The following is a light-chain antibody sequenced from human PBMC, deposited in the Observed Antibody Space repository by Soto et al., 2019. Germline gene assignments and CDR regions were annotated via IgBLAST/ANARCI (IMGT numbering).Light chain of an antibody. CDR2: AAS. V-gene: IGKV1-27*01. CDR3: QNYNRAPLI. CDR1: QVIRNY. J-gene: IGKJ4*01. Sequence: DIQMTQSPSSLSASVGDRVTITCRASQVIRNYLAWYQQKPGKVPKLLIYAASSLQSGVPSRFSGSGSGADFTLTISSLQAEDVVTYYCQNYNRAPLIFGGGTKVEIE.